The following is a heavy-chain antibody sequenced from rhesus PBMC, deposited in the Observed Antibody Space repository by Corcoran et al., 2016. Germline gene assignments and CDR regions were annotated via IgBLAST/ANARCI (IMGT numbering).Heavy chain of an antibody. CDR3: ARDSRGYYTPDAFDF. CDR2: FSGSGGST. CDR1: GCSIRRNY. V-gene: IGHV4-173*01. J-gene: IGHJ3*01. D-gene: IGHD3-28*01. Sequence: QLQLQESGPGLVKPSETLSLTCAVSGCSIRRNYWRWIRQPPGQGLEWIGRFSGSGGSTDYNPSLKSRVTISTDTSKNQFSLKLSSVTAADTAVYYCARDSRGYYTPDAFDFWGQGLRVTVSS.